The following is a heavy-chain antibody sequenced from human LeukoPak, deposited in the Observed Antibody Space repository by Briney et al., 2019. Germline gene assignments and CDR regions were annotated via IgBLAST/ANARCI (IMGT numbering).Heavy chain of an antibody. D-gene: IGHD2-21*02. CDR1: GYSFTTYW. J-gene: IGHJ3*02. V-gene: IGHV5-51*01. Sequence: GESLKISCTGFGYSFTTYWIGWVRQMPGKGLEWMGIIYPGDSDARYSPSFQGQVTISVDKSISTAYLQWSSLKASDTAMYYCARQGHIVVVTTTHDAFDIWGQGTMVTVSS. CDR3: ARQGHIVVVTTTHDAFDI. CDR2: IYPGDSDA.